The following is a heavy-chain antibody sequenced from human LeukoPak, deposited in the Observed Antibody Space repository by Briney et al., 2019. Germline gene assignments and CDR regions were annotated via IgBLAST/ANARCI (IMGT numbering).Heavy chain of an antibody. CDR2: IYTSGST. Sequence: PSETLSLTRTVSGGSISSYYWSWIRQPAGKGLEWIGRIYTSGSTNYNPSLKSRVTMSVDTSKNQFSLKLSSVTAADTAVYYCARGDSSSFFWYFDLWGRGTLVTVSS. J-gene: IGHJ2*01. CDR3: ARGDSSSFFWYFDL. D-gene: IGHD6-13*01. CDR1: GGSISSYY. V-gene: IGHV4-4*07.